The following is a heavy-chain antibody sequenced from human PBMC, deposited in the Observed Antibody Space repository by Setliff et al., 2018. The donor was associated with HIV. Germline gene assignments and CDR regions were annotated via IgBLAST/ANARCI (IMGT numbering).Heavy chain of an antibody. Sequence: SVKVSCKASGGRFSSYAMSWVRQAPGQGLEWMGGIIPMFGSANYAQKFQGRVTITADGSTRTVYMVLSSLRSEDTAVYYCARGTDGDYYYYMDVWGKGTPVTVSS. V-gene: IGHV1-69*13. CDR3: ARGTDGDYYYYMDV. CDR1: GGRFSSYA. J-gene: IGHJ6*03. CDR2: IIPMFGSA. D-gene: IGHD3-10*01.